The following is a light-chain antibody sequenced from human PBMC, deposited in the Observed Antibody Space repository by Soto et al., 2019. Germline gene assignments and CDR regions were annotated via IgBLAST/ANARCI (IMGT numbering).Light chain of an antibody. CDR2: GNS. V-gene: IGLV1-40*01. J-gene: IGLJ1*01. CDR3: QPYDSSLSGFYV. Sequence: QSVLTQPPSVSGAPGQRVTISCTGSSSNIGAGYDVHWYQQLPGTAPKLLIYGNSNRPSGVPDRFSGSKSGTSASLAITGLQAEDDADYHCQPYDSSLSGFYVFGTGTKLTVL. CDR1: SSNIGAGYD.